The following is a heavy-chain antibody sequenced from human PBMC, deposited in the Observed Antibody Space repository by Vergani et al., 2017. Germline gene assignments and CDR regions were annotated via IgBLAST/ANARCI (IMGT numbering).Heavy chain of an antibody. CDR1: GGTFSSYA. Sequence: QVQLVQSGAEVKKPGSSVKVSCKASGGTFSSYAISWVRQAPGQGLEWMGRIIPIFGTANYAQKFQGRVTITADDSTSTAYMELGSLRSEDTAVYYCARDGDYGDLRQDYYYYYGMDVWGQGTTVTVSS. CDR2: IIPIFGTA. J-gene: IGHJ6*02. V-gene: IGHV1-69*18. D-gene: IGHD4-17*01. CDR3: ARDGDYGDLRQDYYYYYGMDV.